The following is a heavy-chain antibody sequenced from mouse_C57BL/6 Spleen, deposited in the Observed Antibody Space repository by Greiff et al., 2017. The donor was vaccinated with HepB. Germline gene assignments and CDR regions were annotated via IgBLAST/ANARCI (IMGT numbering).Heavy chain of an antibody. CDR2: ISYDGSN. CDR1: GYSITSGYY. D-gene: IGHD1-1*02. CDR3: ARGDYFYAMDY. J-gene: IGHJ4*01. V-gene: IGHV3-6*01. Sequence: VQLQQSGPGLVKPSQSLSLTCSVTGYSITSGYYWNWIRQFPGNKLEWMGYISYDGSNNYNPSLKNRISITRDTSKNQFFLKLNSVTTEDTATYYCARGDYFYAMDYWGQGTSVTVSS.